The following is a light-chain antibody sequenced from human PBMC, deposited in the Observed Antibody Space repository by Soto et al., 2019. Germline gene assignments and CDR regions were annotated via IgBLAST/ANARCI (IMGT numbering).Light chain of an antibody. CDR3: QQLSRYPLT. V-gene: IGKV1-9*01. CDR2: SAS. Sequence: DIQFTQSPSVLSASVGDTVTITCRASQALSNYLAWYPQKPGKAPDLLIYSASTLQSGVPSRFSGSGAETEFSRTIRALQPEDFATYYCQQLSRYPLTFGGGTKVDIK. CDR1: QALSNY. J-gene: IGKJ4*01.